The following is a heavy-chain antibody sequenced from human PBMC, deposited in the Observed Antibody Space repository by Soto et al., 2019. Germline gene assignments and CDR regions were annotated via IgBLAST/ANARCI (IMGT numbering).Heavy chain of an antibody. Sequence: QVQLVESGGGVVQPGRSLRLSCATSGFTFSNYGMHGVRQAPGKGLEWVAVIWYDGSNKYYADSVKGRFTISRDNSKNTLYPQMNSLRAEDTAVYYCARGYSSGSMTLDYWGQGTLVTVSS. J-gene: IGHJ4*02. CDR2: IWYDGSNK. CDR1: GFTFSNYG. V-gene: IGHV3-33*01. D-gene: IGHD3-22*01. CDR3: ARGYSSGSMTLDY.